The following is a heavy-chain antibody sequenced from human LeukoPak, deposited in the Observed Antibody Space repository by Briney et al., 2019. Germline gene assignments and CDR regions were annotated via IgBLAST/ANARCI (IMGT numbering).Heavy chain of an antibody. D-gene: IGHD3-16*02. Sequence: SVKVSCKASGGTFSSYAISWVRQAPGQGLEWMGRIIPILGIANYAQKFQGRVTITADKSTSTAYMELSSLRSEDTAVYYCARHSLYDYVWGSYRSYYFDYWGQGTLVTVSS. V-gene: IGHV1-69*04. J-gene: IGHJ4*02. CDR1: GGTFSSYA. CDR3: ARHSLYDYVWGSYRSYYFDY. CDR2: IIPILGIA.